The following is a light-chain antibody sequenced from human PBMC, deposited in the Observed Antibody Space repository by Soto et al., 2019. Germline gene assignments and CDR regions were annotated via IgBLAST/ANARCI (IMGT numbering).Light chain of an antibody. V-gene: IGLV2-14*01. CDR3: SSHTISSALQV. J-gene: IGLJ1*01. CDR1: ISDFVVYNY. Sequence: ALTQPASVSGSPGQSITISCTGTISDFVVYNYVSWYQQHPGKAPKLMIYGVSNRPSGVSNRFSGSKSGNTASLTISGLQADDEADYYCSSHTISSALQVFGTGTKVTVL. CDR2: GVS.